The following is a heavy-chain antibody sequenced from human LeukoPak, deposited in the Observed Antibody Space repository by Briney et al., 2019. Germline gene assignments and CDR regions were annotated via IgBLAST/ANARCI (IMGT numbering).Heavy chain of an antibody. J-gene: IGHJ5*02. D-gene: IGHD3-10*01. CDR2: ISAYNGNT. CDR3: ARGGYYYDSGIYPFDP. CDR1: GYTFTSYG. V-gene: IGHV1-18*04. Sequence: ASVKVSCKASGYTFTSYGISWVRQAPGQGLEWMGWISAYNGNTNYAQKLQGRVTMTTDTSTSTAYMELRSLRSDDTAVYYCARGGYYYDSGIYPFDPWGQGTLVTVSS.